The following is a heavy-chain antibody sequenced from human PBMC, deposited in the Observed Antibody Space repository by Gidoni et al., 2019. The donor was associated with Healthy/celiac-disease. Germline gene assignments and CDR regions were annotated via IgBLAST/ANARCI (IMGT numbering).Heavy chain of an antibody. CDR1: GFTFSSNY. CDR3: ARDPSTVTNVDY. Sequence: EVQLVESWGGLVQPVGSLRLSFAASGFTFSSNYMSWVRQAPRKGLECGAGIYSGGSTYYADSVKGRFTISRDNSNNTLDLQMNSLRAEDTAVYYCARDPSTVTNVDYWGQGTLVTVSS. D-gene: IGHD4-17*01. CDR2: IYSGGST. J-gene: IGHJ4*02. V-gene: IGHV3-66*01.